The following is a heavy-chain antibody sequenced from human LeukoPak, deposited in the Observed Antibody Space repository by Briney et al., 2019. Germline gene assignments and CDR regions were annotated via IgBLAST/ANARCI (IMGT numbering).Heavy chain of an antibody. CDR2: IPYDGSNK. J-gene: IGHJ4*02. V-gene: IGHV3-30*02. Sequence: GGSLRLSCAASGFTFSRYGMHWVRQAPGKGLEWVAFIPYDGSNKYYADSVKGRFTISRDNSKNTLYLQMNSLRAEDTAVYYCAKGIWFGEFGDGVTWGQGALVTVSS. CDR3: AKGIWFGEFGDGVT. CDR1: GFTFSRYG. D-gene: IGHD3-10*01.